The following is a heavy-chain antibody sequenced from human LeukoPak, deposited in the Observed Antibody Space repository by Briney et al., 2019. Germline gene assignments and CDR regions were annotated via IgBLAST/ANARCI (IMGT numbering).Heavy chain of an antibody. Sequence: ASVKVSCKASGYTFTSYGISWVRQAPGQGLEWMGWISAYNGNTNYAQKLQGRVTMTTDTSTSTAYMELRSLRSDDTAVYYCARDYYYDSSLDTFDIWGQGTMVTVSS. V-gene: IGHV1-18*01. CDR2: ISAYNGNT. CDR3: ARDYYYDSSLDTFDI. D-gene: IGHD3-22*01. J-gene: IGHJ3*02. CDR1: GYTFTSYG.